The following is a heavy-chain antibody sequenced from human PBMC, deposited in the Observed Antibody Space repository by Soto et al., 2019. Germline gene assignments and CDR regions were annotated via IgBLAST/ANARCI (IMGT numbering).Heavy chain of an antibody. D-gene: IGHD1-1*01. CDR2: LYDLDGT. Sequence: AGGSLRLSCAASGFTFSSYAMHWVRQAPGKGLEWVSALYDLDGTYYADSVKGRFTTSSDSSRTTVYLQMNSLRPDDTAVYSCATWHLQEHAYDIWGQGTMVTVSS. J-gene: IGHJ3*02. CDR1: GFTFSSYA. CDR3: ATWHLQEHAYDI. V-gene: IGHV3-53*01.